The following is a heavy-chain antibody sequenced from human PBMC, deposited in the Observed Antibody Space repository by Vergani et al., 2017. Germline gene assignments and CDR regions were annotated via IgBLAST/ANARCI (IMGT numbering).Heavy chain of an antibody. CDR2: VKWNGDSS. Sequence: EVQLVESGGGVVRPGGSLRLSCAASGFTFGDHDMNWVRQAPGKGLEWVSRVKWNGDSSVYADSVKGRFTISRDNAKNSLYLQMTSLRAEDTAFYYCARRGSGNTYYFDYWGQGALVTVSS. D-gene: IGHD3-10*01. CDR3: ARRGSGNTYYFDY. J-gene: IGHJ4*01. V-gene: IGHV3-20*04. CDR1: GFTFGDHD.